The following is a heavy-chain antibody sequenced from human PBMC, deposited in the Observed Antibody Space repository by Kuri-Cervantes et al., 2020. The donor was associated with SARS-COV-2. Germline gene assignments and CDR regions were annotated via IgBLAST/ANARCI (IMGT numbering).Heavy chain of an antibody. V-gene: IGHV3-7*01. J-gene: IGHJ4*02. CDR1: GFTFSSYW. CDR3: ARDLRLGKSLDY. D-gene: IGHD7-27*01. Sequence: GESLKISCAASGFTFSSYWMSWVRQAPGKGLEWVANIKQDGSEKYYVDSVKGRFTVSGDNAKNSLYLQMNSLRAEDTAVYYCARDLRLGKSLDYWGQGTLVTVSS. CDR2: IKQDGSEK.